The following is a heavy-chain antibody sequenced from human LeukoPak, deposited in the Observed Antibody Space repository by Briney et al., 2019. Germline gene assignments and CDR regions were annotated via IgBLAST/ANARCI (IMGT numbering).Heavy chain of an antibody. CDR1: GYTFTDYY. Sequence: GASVKVSCKASGYTFTDYYLHWVRQAPGQGLEWMGWINPNTGGTNYAHKFHGRVTMTRDTSISTAYMELSRLRSDDTAVYYCAKDHYDILTGYYTVIYFDYWGQGTLVTVSS. V-gene: IGHV1-2*02. CDR3: AKDHYDILTGYYTVIYFDY. J-gene: IGHJ4*02. D-gene: IGHD3-9*01. CDR2: INPNTGGT.